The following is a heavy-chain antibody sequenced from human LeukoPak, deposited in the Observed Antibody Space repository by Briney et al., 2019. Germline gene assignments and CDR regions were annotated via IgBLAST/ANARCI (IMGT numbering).Heavy chain of an antibody. CDR1: GFTFSSYG. D-gene: IGHD6-13*01. Sequence: GRSLRLSCAASGFTFSSYGMHWVRQAPGKGLEWVAVIWYDGSNKYYADSVKGRFTISRDNSKNTLYLQMNSLRAEDTAVYYYARVRRIAAAGGAFQSYYYYYYGMDVWGKGTTVTVSS. V-gene: IGHV3-33*01. J-gene: IGHJ6*04. CDR3: ARVRRIAAAGGAFQSYYYYYYGMDV. CDR2: IWYDGSNK.